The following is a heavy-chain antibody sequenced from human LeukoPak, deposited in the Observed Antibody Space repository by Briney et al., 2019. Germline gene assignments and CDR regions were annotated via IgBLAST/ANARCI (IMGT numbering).Heavy chain of an antibody. Sequence: GGSLSLSCAASGFPVSSQYMSWVRQAPGKGLEGVSVIYTGGTTHYADSVKGRFTISRDNAKNTLYLQMKRLRAEDTAVYYCARRKVVSAYYYGMDVWGQGTPVTVSS. CDR3: ARRKVVSAYYYGMDV. D-gene: IGHD2-2*01. J-gene: IGHJ6*02. V-gene: IGHV3-66*01. CDR2: IYTGGTT. CDR1: GFPVSSQY.